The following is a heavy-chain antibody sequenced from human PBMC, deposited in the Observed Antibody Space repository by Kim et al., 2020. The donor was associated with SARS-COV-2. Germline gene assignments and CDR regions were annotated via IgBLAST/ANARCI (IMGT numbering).Heavy chain of an antibody. CDR1: GGSISSYY. CDR2: IHYSGST. V-gene: IGHV4-59*01. Sequence: SETLSLTCTVSGGSISSYYWSWIRQPPGKGLEWIGYIHYSGSTNYNPSLKSRVTISVDTSKNQFSLKLSSVTAADTAVYYCARLGNYYGMDVWGQGTTVTVSS. J-gene: IGHJ6*02. CDR3: ARLGNYYGMDV.